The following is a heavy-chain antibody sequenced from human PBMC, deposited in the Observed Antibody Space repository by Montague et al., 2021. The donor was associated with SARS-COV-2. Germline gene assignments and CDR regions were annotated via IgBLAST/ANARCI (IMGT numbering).Heavy chain of an antibody. CDR1: GDSISSPDYY. CDR3: ARQLPSYCASNKCYTYYFDG. D-gene: IGHD3-16*02. J-gene: IGHJ4*02. CDR2: ISYTGRT. V-gene: IGHV4-39*01. Sequence: SETLSLTCTVSGDSISSPDYYWGWIRQSPGKGLEWIGCISYTGRTYYNPSLRSRVSFSMDTSKNHFSLILSSVTVADTAVYFCARQLPSYCASNKCYTYYFDGWGQGALVTVSS.